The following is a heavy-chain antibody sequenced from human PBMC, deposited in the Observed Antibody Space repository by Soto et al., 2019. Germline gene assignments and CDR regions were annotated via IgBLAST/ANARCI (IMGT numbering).Heavy chain of an antibody. D-gene: IGHD2-15*01. J-gene: IGHJ4*02. CDR3: TTDEEGGYCSGGSCYSFSTEYFDY. V-gene: IGHV3-15*07. CDR2: IKSKTDGGTT. Sequence: EVQLVESGGGLVKPGGSLRLSCAASGFTFSNAWMNWVRQAPGKGLEWVGRIKSKTDGGTTDYAAPVKGRFTISRDDSKNTLYLQMNSLKTEDTAVYYCTTDEEGGYCSGGSCYSFSTEYFDYWGQGTLVTVSS. CDR1: GFTFSNAW.